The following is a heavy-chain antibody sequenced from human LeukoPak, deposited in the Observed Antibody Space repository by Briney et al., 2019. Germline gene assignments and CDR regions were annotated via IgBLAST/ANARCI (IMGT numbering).Heavy chain of an antibody. CDR3: ARYDHKYSSSWYSFDY. D-gene: IGHD6-13*01. CDR2: IYPGDSDT. Sequence: GESLKISCKGSGYSFTSYWIGWVRQMPGKGLEWMGIIYPGDSDTRYSPSFQGQVTISADKSISTAYLQWSSLKASDTAMYYCARYDHKYSSSWYSFDYWGQGTLVTVSS. V-gene: IGHV5-51*01. CDR1: GYSFTSYW. J-gene: IGHJ4*02.